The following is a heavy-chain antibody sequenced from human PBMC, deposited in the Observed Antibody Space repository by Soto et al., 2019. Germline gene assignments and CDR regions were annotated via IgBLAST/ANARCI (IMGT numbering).Heavy chain of an antibody. V-gene: IGHV4-34*01. Sequence: PSETLSLTCAVYGGSFSGYYWSWIRQPPGKGLEWIGEINHSGSTNYNPSLKSRVTISVDTSKNQFSLKLSSVTAADTAVYYCATSYGYAWYTYWGQGTQVTVSS. D-gene: IGHD5-18*01. CDR2: INHSGST. CDR1: GGSFSGYY. J-gene: IGHJ4*02. CDR3: ATSYGYAWYTY.